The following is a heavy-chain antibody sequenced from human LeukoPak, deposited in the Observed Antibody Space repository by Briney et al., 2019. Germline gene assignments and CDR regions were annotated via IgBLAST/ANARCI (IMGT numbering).Heavy chain of an antibody. J-gene: IGHJ6*03. CDR3: ARGYSGYHYYYYMDV. Sequence: ASVKVSCKASGYTFTSYGISWVRQAPGQGLEWMGWISAYNGNTNYAQKLQGRVTMTTDTSTSTAYMELRSLRSDDTAVYYCARGYSGYHYYYYMDVWGKGTTVTISS. D-gene: IGHD5-12*01. CDR2: ISAYNGNT. V-gene: IGHV1-18*01. CDR1: GYTFTSYG.